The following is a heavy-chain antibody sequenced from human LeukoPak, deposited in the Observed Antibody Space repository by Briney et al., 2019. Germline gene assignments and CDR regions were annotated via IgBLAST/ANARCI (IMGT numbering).Heavy chain of an antibody. CDR1: GFTFSSYS. J-gene: IGHJ4*02. V-gene: IGHV3-21*01. D-gene: IGHD3-3*01. Sequence: GGSLRLSCAASGFTFSSYSMNWVRQAPGKGLEWVSSISSSRSYIYYADSVKGRFTISRDNAKNSLYLQMNSLRAEDTAVYYCARDSYYDFWSGLFDYWGQGTLVTVSS. CDR2: ISSSRSYI. CDR3: ARDSYYDFWSGLFDY.